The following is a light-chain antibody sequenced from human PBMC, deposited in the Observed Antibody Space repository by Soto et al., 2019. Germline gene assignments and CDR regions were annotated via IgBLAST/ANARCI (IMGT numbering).Light chain of an antibody. Sequence: DVQMTQSPSSLSASVGDRGTITCQASQDISNYLNWYQQRPGKAPKLLIYDSSNLATGVPSRFSGDGSGTHFTFTISSLRPEDIGTYYCQHYDHLPLTFGGGTKVAIK. V-gene: IGKV1-33*01. J-gene: IGKJ4*01. CDR3: QHYDHLPLT. CDR2: DSS. CDR1: QDISNY.